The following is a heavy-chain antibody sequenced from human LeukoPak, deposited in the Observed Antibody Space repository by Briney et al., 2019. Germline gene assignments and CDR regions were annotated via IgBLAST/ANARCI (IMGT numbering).Heavy chain of an antibody. CDR3: ALLAVASDFDY. J-gene: IGHJ4*02. V-gene: IGHV3-48*03. D-gene: IGHD6-19*01. CDR1: RFPFSIYE. Sequence: GGSLRLSCVVSRFPFSIYEMNWVRQAPGKGLEWVSNIHSSGTVKYYSDSVKGRFSISRDNAKSSLYLQMNSLRVEDTAVYYCALLAVASDFDYWGQGALVTVSS. CDR2: IHSSGTVK.